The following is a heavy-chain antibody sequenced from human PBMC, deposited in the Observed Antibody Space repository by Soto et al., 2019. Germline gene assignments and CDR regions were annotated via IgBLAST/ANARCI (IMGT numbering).Heavy chain of an antibody. D-gene: IGHD4-17*01. CDR3: ARANDYGDYEAY. Sequence: ASVKVSCKASGYTFTSYDINWVRQATGQGLEWMGWMNPNSGNTGYAQKFQGRVTMTRNTSISTAYMELSSLRSEDTAVYYCARANDYGDYEAYWGQGTLVTVSS. V-gene: IGHV1-8*01. CDR1: GYTFTSYD. CDR2: MNPNSGNT. J-gene: IGHJ4*02.